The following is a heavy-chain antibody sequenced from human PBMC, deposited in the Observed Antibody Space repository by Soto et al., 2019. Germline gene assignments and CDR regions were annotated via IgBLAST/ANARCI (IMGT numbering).Heavy chain of an antibody. D-gene: IGHD4-4*01. V-gene: IGHV4-30-2*01. CDR1: GGSISSGGYS. CDR2: IYHSGST. Sequence: PSETLSLTCAVSGGSISSGGYSWSWIRQPPGKGLEWIGYIYHSGSTYYNPSLKSRVTISVDRSKNQFSLKLSSVTAADTAVYYCARGNGWDFSKWFDPWGQGTLVTVSS. J-gene: IGHJ5*02. CDR3: ARGNGWDFSKWFDP.